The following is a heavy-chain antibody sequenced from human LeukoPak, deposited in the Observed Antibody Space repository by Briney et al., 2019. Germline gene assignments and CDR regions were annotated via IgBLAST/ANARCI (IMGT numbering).Heavy chain of an antibody. CDR3: AKEGETGYYVF. CDR2: IHYSGNT. V-gene: IGHV4-39*07. J-gene: IGHJ4*02. CDR1: GGSISSSNYY. Sequence: SETLSLTCTVSGGSISSSNYYWGWIRQPPGKGLEWIGTIHYSGNTYYNPSLKSRLTISVDTSKNQFSLKLSSVTAADTAVYYCAKEGETGYYVFWGQGTLVTVSS. D-gene: IGHD3-9*01.